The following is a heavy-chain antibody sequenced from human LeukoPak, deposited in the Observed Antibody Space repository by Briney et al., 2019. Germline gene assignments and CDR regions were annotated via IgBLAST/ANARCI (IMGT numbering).Heavy chain of an antibody. V-gene: IGHV4-34*01. J-gene: IGHJ4*02. D-gene: IGHD3-10*01. CDR2: INHSGST. CDR3: ARRTVTMVRGVKD. Sequence: SETLSLTCAVYGGSFSGYYWSWIRQPPGKGLEWIGEINHSGSTNYNPSLKSRVTISVDTSKNQFSLKLSSVTAADTAVYYCARRTVTMVRGVKDWGQGTLVTVSS. CDR1: GGSFSGYY.